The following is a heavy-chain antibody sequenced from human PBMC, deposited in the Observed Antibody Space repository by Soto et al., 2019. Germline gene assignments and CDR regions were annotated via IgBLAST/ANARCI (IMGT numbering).Heavy chain of an antibody. CDR1: GGSISSFTYY. CDR3: ARRERYYGSPGWFDP. Sequence: NPSETLSLTCSVSGGSISSFTYYWGWIRQPPGKGLEWIGTAYYNENTYYNPSLKSRVTITVDTAKNQFSLNLRSVTAADTAMYFCARRERYYGSPGWFDPWGPGTLVTVSS. J-gene: IGHJ5*02. CDR2: AYYNENT. D-gene: IGHD3-10*01. V-gene: IGHV4-39*01.